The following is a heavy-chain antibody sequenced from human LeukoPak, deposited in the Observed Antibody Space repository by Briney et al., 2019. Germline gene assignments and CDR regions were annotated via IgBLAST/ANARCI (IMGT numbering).Heavy chain of an antibody. J-gene: IGHJ3*02. V-gene: IGHV4-59*12. CDR2: IYYSGGT. D-gene: IGHD5-24*01. CDR3: ARDVTIREACDASDI. CDR1: GDSISSYY. Sequence: SETLSLTCTVSGDSISSYYWSWIRQPPGKGLEWIGYIYYSGGTVYNPSLKSRVTISVDTSKNQFSLKLRSVTAADTAVYYCARDVTIREACDASDIWGQGTMVTVSP.